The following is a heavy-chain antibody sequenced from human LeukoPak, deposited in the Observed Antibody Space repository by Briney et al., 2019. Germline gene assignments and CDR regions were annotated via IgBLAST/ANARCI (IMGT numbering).Heavy chain of an antibody. D-gene: IGHD3-22*01. CDR3: ARSYYYDSSGYYPFDY. V-gene: IGHV1-69*13. CDR2: IIPIFGTA. Sequence: SVKVSCKASGYTFTSYYMHWVRQAPGQGLEWMGGIIPIFGTANYAQKFQGRVTITADESTSTAYMELSSLRSEDTAVYYCARSYYYDSSGYYPFDYWGQGTLVTVSS. J-gene: IGHJ4*02. CDR1: GYTFTSYY.